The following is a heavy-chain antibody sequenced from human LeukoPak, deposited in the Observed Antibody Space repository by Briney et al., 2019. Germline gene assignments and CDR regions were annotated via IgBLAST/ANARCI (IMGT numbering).Heavy chain of an antibody. J-gene: IGHJ6*03. CDR3: ARDGARSSSHRTLYYYMDV. V-gene: IGHV1-69*05. D-gene: IGHD6-6*01. CDR1: GSTFNSYG. Sequence: SVKVSCKALGSTFNSYGISWVRQAPGQGLEWMGGIIPFLGTTNYAQKFQDRVTVTTDESTSTAYMELSSLRSEDTAVYYCARDGARSSSHRTLYYYMDVWGKGTTVTVSS. CDR2: IIPFLGTT.